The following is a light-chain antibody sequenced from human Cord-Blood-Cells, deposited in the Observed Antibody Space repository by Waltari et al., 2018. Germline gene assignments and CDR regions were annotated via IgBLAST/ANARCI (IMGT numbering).Light chain of an antibody. Sequence: QSVLTPPPSASGTPGQRVTISCSRSSSNIGSNYVYWYHQLPGTAPKLLIYRNNQRPSGVPDRFSVSKSGTSASLAISVLRSDDEADYYCAAWDDSLSGWVFGGGTKLTVL. CDR1: SSNIGSNY. CDR2: RNN. CDR3: AAWDDSLSGWV. J-gene: IGLJ3*02. V-gene: IGLV1-47*01.